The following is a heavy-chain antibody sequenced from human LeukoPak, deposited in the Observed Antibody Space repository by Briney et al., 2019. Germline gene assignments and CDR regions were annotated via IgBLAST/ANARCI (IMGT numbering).Heavy chain of an antibody. CDR2: IKEDGSER. CDR1: AFIFSGHW. Sequence: GGSLRLSCEGSAFIFSGHWMNWVRQTPGKGLEWVASIKEDGSERQYVDSVKGRFSISRDNTKGSLFLQLNSLRAEDTAVYYCARGYDFWSGYPDYWGQGTLVTVSS. D-gene: IGHD3-3*01. J-gene: IGHJ4*02. V-gene: IGHV3-7*03. CDR3: ARGYDFWSGYPDY.